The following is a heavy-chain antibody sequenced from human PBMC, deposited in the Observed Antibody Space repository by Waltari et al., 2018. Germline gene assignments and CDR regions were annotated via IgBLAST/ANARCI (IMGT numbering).Heavy chain of an antibody. CDR2: IIPIFGTA. Sequence: QVQLVQSGAEVKKPGSSVKVSCKASGGTFSSYAISWVRPAPGHGLEWMGGIIPIFGTANYAQKFQGRVTITADESTSTAYMELSSLRSEDTAVYYCARAPGYCTNGECYTGWFDPWGQGTLVTVSS. CDR1: GGTFSSYA. V-gene: IGHV1-69*01. CDR3: ARAPGYCTNGECYTGWFDP. D-gene: IGHD2-8*01. J-gene: IGHJ5*02.